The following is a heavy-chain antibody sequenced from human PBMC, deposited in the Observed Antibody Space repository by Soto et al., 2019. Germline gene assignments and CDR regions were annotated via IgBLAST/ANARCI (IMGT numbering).Heavy chain of an antibody. CDR3: AKEAIAVAGMLYYYGMDV. CDR1: GFTFSSYA. J-gene: IGHJ6*02. CDR2: ISGSGGST. D-gene: IGHD6-19*01. V-gene: IGHV3-23*01. Sequence: EVQLLESGGGLVQPGGSLRLSCAASGFTFSSYAMSWVRQAPGKGLEWVSAISGSGGSTYYADSVKGRFTISRDNSKNTLYLQMSSLRAEDTAVSYCAKEAIAVAGMLYYYGMDVWGQGTTVTVSS.